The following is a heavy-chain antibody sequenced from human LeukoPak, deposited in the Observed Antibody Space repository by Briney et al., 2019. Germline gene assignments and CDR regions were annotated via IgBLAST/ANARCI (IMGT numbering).Heavy chain of an antibody. Sequence: ASVNVSCKASGYTFTAYYMHWVRQAPGQGLEWMGWINPNSGDTSYAQKFQGRVILTRDTSITTAYMELSSLRSDDTAVYYCARDGNFDYWGQGTLVTVSS. CDR2: INPNSGDT. CDR3: ARDGNFDY. J-gene: IGHJ4*02. V-gene: IGHV1-2*02. CDR1: GYTFTAYY. D-gene: IGHD1-1*01.